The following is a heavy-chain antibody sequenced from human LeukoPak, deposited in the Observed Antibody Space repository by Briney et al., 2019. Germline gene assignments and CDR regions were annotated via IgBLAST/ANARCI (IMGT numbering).Heavy chain of an antibody. CDR2: IYPTGST. D-gene: IGHD6-13*01. CDR1: GYSISSGYY. CDR3: ARAYSSSWCWNWFGP. J-gene: IGHJ5*02. Sequence: SETLSLTCTVSGYSISSGYYWGWIRQPPGKGLEWIGNIYPTGSTYYNPSLKSRVTISVDTSKNQFSLKVSSVSAADTAVYYCARAYSSSWCWNWFGPWGQGTLVTVSS. V-gene: IGHV4-38-2*02.